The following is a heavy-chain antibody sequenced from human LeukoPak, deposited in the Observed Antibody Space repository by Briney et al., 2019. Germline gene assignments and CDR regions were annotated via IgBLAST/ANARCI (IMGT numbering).Heavy chain of an antibody. V-gene: IGHV4-34*01. J-gene: IGHJ6*02. CDR3: ARGLEGYYDFWSGTLLAYGMDV. CDR1: GGSFSGYY. CDR2: INHSGST. D-gene: IGHD3-3*01. Sequence: KPSETLSLTCAVYGGSFSGYYWSWIRQPPGKGLEWIGEINHSGSTNYHPSLKSRVTISVDTSKNQFSLKLSSVTAADTAVYYCARGLEGYYDFWSGTLLAYGMDVWGQGTTVTVSS.